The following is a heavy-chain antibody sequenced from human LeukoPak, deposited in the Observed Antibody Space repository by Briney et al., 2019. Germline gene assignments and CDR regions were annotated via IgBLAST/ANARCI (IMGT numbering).Heavy chain of an antibody. D-gene: IGHD6-13*01. CDR2: MYHSGST. CDR1: GASITSGGYS. CDR3: ATFGYSSSWTLDP. J-gene: IGHJ5*02. V-gene: IGHV4-30-2*01. Sequence: SQTLSLTCAVSGASITSGGYSWSWIRQPPGKGLEWIGSMYHSGSTYYNPSLKSRVTISVDRSKNQFSLRLSSVTAADTAVYYCATFGYSSSWTLDPWGQGTLVTVS.